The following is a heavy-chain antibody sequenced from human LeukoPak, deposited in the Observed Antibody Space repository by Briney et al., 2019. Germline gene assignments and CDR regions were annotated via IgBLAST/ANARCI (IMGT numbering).Heavy chain of an antibody. J-gene: IGHJ4*02. Sequence: ASVKVSCKASGYTFTGYYMHWVRQAPGQGLEWMGWINPNSGGTNYAQKFQGRVTMTRDMSISTAYMELSRLRSDDTAVYYCARDSVLITYFDYWGQGTLVTVSS. CDR3: ARDSVLITYFDY. D-gene: IGHD3-22*01. CDR1: GYTFTGYY. V-gene: IGHV1-2*02. CDR2: INPNSGGT.